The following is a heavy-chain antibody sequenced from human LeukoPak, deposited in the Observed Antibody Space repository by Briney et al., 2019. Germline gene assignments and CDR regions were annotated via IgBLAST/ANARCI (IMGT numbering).Heavy chain of an antibody. D-gene: IGHD5-12*01. CDR1: GGSISSYY. CDR2: IYYSGST. V-gene: IGHV4-59*12. CDR3: ARDMDIVATYDY. Sequence: SETLSLTCTVSGGSISSYYWSWIRQPPGKGLEWIGYIYYSGSTNYNPSLKSRVTISVDTSKNQFSLKLSSVTAADTAVYYCARDMDIVATYDYWGQGTLVTVSS. J-gene: IGHJ4*02.